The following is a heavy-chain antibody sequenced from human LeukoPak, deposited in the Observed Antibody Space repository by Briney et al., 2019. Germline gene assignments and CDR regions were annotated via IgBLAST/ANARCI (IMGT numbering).Heavy chain of an antibody. D-gene: IGHD3-22*01. V-gene: IGHV1-46*01. CDR2: INPSGGST. J-gene: IGHJ5*02. CDR1: GYTVTTYY. CDR3: ARDDSSGYRRLDP. Sequence: ASVKVSCKASGYTVTTYYMHWVRQAPGQGLEWMGIINPSGGSTTYAQKFLGRVTMTRDTSTNTVYMELSSLRSEDTAVYYCARDDSSGYRRLDPWGQGTLVTVSS.